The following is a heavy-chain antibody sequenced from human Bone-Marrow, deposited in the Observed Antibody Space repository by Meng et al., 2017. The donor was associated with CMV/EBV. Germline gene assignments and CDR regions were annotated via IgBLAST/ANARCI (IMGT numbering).Heavy chain of an antibody. J-gene: IGHJ4*02. CDR2: IKSKTDGGTT. Sequence: EVQLVESGGGLVKPGGSLRLSCAASGFSLSNAWMSWVRQAPGKGLEWVGRIKSKTDGGTTDYAAPVKGRFTISRDDSKNTLYLQMNSLKTEDTAVYYCTTDPPPRSILWWGPRQCDYWDQGTLVTVAS. D-gene: IGHD2-21*02. CDR1: GFSLSNAW. CDR3: TTDPPPRSILWWGPRQCDY. V-gene: IGHV3-15*01.